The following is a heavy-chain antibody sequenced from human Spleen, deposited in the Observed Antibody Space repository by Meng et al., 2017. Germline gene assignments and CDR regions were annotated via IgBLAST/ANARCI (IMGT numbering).Heavy chain of an antibody. CDR2: TYVGGST. J-gene: IGHJ6*02. V-gene: IGHV4-4*07. CDR3: AGGAVVTLIFYHAMDV. Sequence: GSLRLSCSVSGDSISNYYWNWLRQPAGKRLEWIGRTYVGGSTDYNPSLRSRVTVSVDTSKNQISLRLASVTAADTAVYYCAGGAVVTLIFYHAMDVWGQGTTVTVSS. CDR1: GDSISNYY. D-gene: IGHD2-21*02.